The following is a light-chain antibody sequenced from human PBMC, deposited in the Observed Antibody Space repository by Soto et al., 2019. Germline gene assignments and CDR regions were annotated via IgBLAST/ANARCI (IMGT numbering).Light chain of an antibody. CDR1: QSVLFSSNNKNY. CDR3: QQYNNWPPLT. V-gene: IGKV4-1*01. CDR2: GAS. J-gene: IGKJ5*01. Sequence: IVMTQSPDSLAVSLGERATINCKSSQSVLFSSNNKNYLAWYQQKPGQAPRLLIYGASTRATGIPARFSGSGSGTEFTLTISSLQSEDFAVYYCQQYNNWPPLTFGQGTRLEIK.